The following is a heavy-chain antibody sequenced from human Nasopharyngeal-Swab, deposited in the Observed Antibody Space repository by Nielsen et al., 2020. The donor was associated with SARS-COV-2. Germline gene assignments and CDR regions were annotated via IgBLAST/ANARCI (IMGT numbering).Heavy chain of an antibody. J-gene: IGHJ4*02. Sequence: SCAVSGFTFCSYSMSWVRQAPGKGLAWVSTISGSGGSTYYADSVKGRFTISRDNSKNTLYLQMSSLRAEDTAVYYCANRMPTVGATRYYCFDSWGQGTLVTVSS. CDR2: ISGSGGST. CDR3: ANRMPTVGATRYYCFDS. V-gene: IGHV3-23*01. CDR1: GFTFCSYS. D-gene: IGHD1-26*01.